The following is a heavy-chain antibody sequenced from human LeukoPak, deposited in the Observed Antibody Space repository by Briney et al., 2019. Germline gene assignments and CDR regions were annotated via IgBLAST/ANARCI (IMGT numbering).Heavy chain of an antibody. CDR3: ARSFGGSYAYFDY. J-gene: IGHJ4*02. Sequence: GRSLRLSCAASGFTFSSYAMHWVRQAPRKGLEWVALISYDGTNKYYADSVKGRFTVSRDDSKNTLYLQVNSLRVEDAAVYYCARSFGGSYAYFDYWGQGTLVTVSS. CDR2: ISYDGTNK. D-gene: IGHD1-26*01. V-gene: IGHV3-30-3*01. CDR1: GFTFSSYA.